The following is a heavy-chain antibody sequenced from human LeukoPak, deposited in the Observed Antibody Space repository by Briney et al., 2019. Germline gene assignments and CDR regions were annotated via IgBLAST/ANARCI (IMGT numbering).Heavy chain of an antibody. D-gene: IGHD5-18*01. Sequence: PSETLSLTCTVSGGSISSYYWSWIRQPPGKGLEWIGYIYYSGSTNYNPSLKSRVTISVDTSKNQFSLKLSSVTAADTAVYYCARVVVDTGKYGMDVWGQGTTVTVSS. J-gene: IGHJ6*02. V-gene: IGHV4-59*01. CDR3: ARVVVDTGKYGMDV. CDR2: IYYSGST. CDR1: GGSISSYY.